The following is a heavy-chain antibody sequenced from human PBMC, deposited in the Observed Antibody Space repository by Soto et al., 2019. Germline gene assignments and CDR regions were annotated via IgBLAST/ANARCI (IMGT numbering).Heavy chain of an antibody. V-gene: IGHV2-5*01. CDR2: IYWNDDK. J-gene: IGHJ1*01. D-gene: IGHD3-22*01. CDR3: AHGDPVYYDSSAYYRGTYFQH. CDR1: GFSLSTSGVG. Sequence: QITLKESGPTLVKPTQTLTLTCTFSGFSLSTSGVGVGWIRQPPGKALDWLALIYWNDDKRYSPSLKSTLTITKVTSKNQVVLTMTNMDPVDTATYYCAHGDPVYYDSSAYYRGTYFQHWGQGTLVTVSS.